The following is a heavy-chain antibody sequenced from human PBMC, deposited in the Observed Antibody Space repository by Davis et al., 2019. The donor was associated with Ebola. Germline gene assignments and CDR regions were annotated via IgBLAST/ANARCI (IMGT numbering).Heavy chain of an antibody. CDR3: ARDKGLELRRGMDV. CDR2: ISSNGGST. J-gene: IGHJ6*02. D-gene: IGHD1-7*01. V-gene: IGHV3-64*04. CDR1: GFTFSSYA. Sequence: GGSLRLSCSASGFTFSSYAMHWVRQAPGKGLEYVSAISSNGGSTYYADSVKGRFTISRDNSKNTLYLQMNSLRAEDTAVYYCARDKGLELRRGMDVWGQGTTVTVSS.